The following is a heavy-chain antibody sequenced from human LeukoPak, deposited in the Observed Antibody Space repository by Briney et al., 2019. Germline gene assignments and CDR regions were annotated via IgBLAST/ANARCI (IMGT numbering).Heavy chain of an antibody. J-gene: IGHJ6*02. V-gene: IGHV3-30-3*01. Sequence: GGSLRLSCAASGFTFSTYAMHWVRQAPGKGLVWVAVISNDGGDKYYADSVRGRFTISRDNSKNTLYLQMNSLRAEDTAVYYCARDSDIAARWGYYYYGMDVWGQGTTVTVSS. D-gene: IGHD6-6*01. CDR1: GFTFSTYA. CDR3: ARDSDIAARWGYYYYGMDV. CDR2: ISNDGGDK.